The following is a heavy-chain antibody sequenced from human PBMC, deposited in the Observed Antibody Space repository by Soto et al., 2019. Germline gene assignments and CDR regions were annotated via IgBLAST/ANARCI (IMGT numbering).Heavy chain of an antibody. D-gene: IGHD3-10*01. V-gene: IGHV1-18*01. CDR1: GYTFTSYG. CDR2: ISAYNGNT. J-gene: IGHJ6*02. Sequence: ASVKVSCKASGYTFTSYGISWVRQAPGQGLEWMGWISAYNGNTNYAQKLQGRVTMTTDTSTSTAYMELRSLRSDDTAVYYCSRDSLLWFGERNYYYYGMDVWGQGTTVTVSS. CDR3: SRDSLLWFGERNYYYYGMDV.